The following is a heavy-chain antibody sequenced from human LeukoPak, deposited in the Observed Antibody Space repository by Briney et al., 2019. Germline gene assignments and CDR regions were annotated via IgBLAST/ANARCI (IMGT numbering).Heavy chain of an antibody. J-gene: IGHJ4*02. V-gene: IGHV3-21*01. D-gene: IGHD1-26*01. CDR2: ISSSSSYI. CDR1: GFTFSSYS. CDR3: AKDQEWALLYYFDY. Sequence: GGSLRLSCAASGFTFSSYSMNCVRQAPGKGLEWVSSISSSSSYIYYADSVKGRFTISRDNAKNSLYLQMNSLRAEDTAVYYCAKDQEWALLYYFDYWGQGTLVTVSS.